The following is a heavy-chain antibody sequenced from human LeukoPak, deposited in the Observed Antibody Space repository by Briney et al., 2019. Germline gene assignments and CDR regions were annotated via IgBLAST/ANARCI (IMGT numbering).Heavy chain of an antibody. J-gene: IGHJ4*02. V-gene: IGHV4-30-4*07. Sequence: SETLSLTCAVSGGSISSGGYSWSWIRQPPGKGLEWIGYIYYSVNTYYSPSLKSRVTISVDTSKDQFSLKLASATAADTAVYYCARDMGTQLLVGDYFDSWGQGILVTVSS. D-gene: IGHD1-26*01. CDR3: ARDMGTQLLVGDYFDS. CDR1: GGSISSGGYS. CDR2: IYYSVNT.